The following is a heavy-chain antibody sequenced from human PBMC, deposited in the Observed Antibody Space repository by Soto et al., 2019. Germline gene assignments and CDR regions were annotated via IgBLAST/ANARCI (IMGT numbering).Heavy chain of an antibody. Sequence: GASVKVSCKASGGTFSSYSINWVRQAPGQGLEWVGIINPSLGRANYAQKFQDRVAMTWDTSTGSFYMELSSLTSGDTAVYYCARAPYSRTSFFFDYWGQGTLVTVSS. CDR3: ARAPYSRTSFFFDY. CDR1: GGTFSSYS. J-gene: IGHJ4*02. V-gene: IGHV1-46*01. CDR2: INPSLGRA. D-gene: IGHD6-6*01.